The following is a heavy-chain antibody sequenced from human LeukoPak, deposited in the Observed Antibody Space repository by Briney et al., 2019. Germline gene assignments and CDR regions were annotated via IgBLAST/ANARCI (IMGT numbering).Heavy chain of an antibody. D-gene: IGHD6-6*01. CDR2: IYDTGRT. Sequence: SETLSLTCGVSGGSMFSYYWTWLRQPPGKGLEWIGYIYDTGRTEYNPSLKSRVTISVDTSKNQISLNLSSVTAAETAVYYCARNEYSSLTNWFDPWGQGTLVTVSS. J-gene: IGHJ5*02. CDR3: ARNEYSSLTNWFDP. CDR1: GGSMFSYY. V-gene: IGHV4-4*08.